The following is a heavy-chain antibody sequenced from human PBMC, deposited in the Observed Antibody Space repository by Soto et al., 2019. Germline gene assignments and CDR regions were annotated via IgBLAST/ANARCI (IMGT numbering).Heavy chain of an antibody. J-gene: IGHJ6*02. CDR3: TGGGEDGSLLFGLEV. V-gene: IGHV5-51*01. CDR2: FYPRDSAA. CDR1: EYSFTTHW. D-gene: IGHD1-26*01. Sequence: RGESLKISCKGSEYSFTTHWVAWVRQMPGKGLEWMGIFYPRDSAATYSPSFQGQVTMSADKSSSTAYLQWNSLQASDTAIYYCTGGGEDGSLLFGLEVWGQGTTVTVSS.